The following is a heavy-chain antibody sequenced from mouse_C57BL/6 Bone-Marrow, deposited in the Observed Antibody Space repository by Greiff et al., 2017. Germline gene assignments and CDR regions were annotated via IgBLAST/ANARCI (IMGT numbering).Heavy chain of an antibody. J-gene: IGHJ4*01. CDR1: GYTFTSYW. Sequence: QVQLQQPGAELVKPGASVKLSCKASGYTFTSYWMQWVKQRPGQGLEWIGEIDPSDSYTNYNQKFKGKATLTVDTSSSTAYMPLSSLTSEDSAVYYCALASSGYHPYYAIDYWGQGTSVTVSS. V-gene: IGHV1-50*01. CDR2: IDPSDSYT. D-gene: IGHD3-2*02. CDR3: ALASSGYHPYYAIDY.